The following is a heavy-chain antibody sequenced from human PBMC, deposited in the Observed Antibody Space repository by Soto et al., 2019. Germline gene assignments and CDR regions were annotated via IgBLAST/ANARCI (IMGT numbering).Heavy chain of an antibody. D-gene: IGHD2-2*01. CDR1: GFTFSSYW. CDR2: INSDGSST. J-gene: IGHJ6*03. V-gene: IGHV3-74*01. CDR3: ARVGYCSSTSCYVHYYYYYMDV. Sequence: EVQLVESGGGLVQPGGSLRLSCAASGFTFSSYWMHWVRQAPGKGLVWVSRINSDGSSTSYADSVKGRFTISRDNAKNTLYLQMNSLRAEDTAVYYCARVGYCSSTSCYVHYYYYYMDVWGKGTTVTVSS.